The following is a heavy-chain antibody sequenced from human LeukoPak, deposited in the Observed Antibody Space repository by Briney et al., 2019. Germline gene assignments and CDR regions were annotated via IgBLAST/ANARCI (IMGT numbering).Heavy chain of an antibody. CDR1: GDSLNYYY. Sequence: SETLSLTCSVSGDSLNYYYWTWIRQPPGKGLEWIGHVSYSGGTNYNASLKSRVTILVDTSKNQFFLMVRSVTAADTAIYYCARCYGSGSLYYFDYWGQGALVTVSS. V-gene: IGHV4-59*01. CDR3: ARCYGSGSLYYFDY. D-gene: IGHD3-10*01. J-gene: IGHJ4*02. CDR2: VSYSGGT.